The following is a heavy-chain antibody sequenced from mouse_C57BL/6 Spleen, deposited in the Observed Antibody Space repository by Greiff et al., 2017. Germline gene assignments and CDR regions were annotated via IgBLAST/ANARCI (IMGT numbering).Heavy chain of an antibody. V-gene: IGHV1-76*01. D-gene: IGHD1-1*01. CDR1: GYTFTDYY. CDR2: IYPGSGST. J-gene: IGHJ2*01. CDR3: ARYGRVDYFDY. Sequence: QVQLKESGAELVRPGASVKLSCKASGYTFTDYYINWVKQRPGQGLEWIARIYPGSGSTYSNEKFKGKATLTAEKSSSTAYMQLSSLTSEDSAVYFCARYGRVDYFDYWGQGTTLTVSS.